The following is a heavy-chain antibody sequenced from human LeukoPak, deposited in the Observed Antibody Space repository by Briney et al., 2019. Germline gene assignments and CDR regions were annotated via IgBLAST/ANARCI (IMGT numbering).Heavy chain of an antibody. CDR3: ARDSYDSSGYRTYFDY. CDR1: GGSISSYY. J-gene: IGHJ4*02. V-gene: IGHV4-59*01. D-gene: IGHD3-22*01. Sequence: SETLSLTCTVSGGSISSYYWSWIRQPPGKGPEWIGYIYYSGSTNYNPSLKSRVTISVDTSKNQFSLKLSSVTAADTAVYYCARDSYDSSGYRTYFDYWGQGTLVTVSS. CDR2: IYYSGST.